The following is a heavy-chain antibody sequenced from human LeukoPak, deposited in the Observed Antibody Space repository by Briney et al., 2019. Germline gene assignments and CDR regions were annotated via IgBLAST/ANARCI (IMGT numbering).Heavy chain of an antibody. CDR2: ISSSGSTI. J-gene: IGHJ4*02. D-gene: IGHD5-18*01. Sequence: GGSLRLSCAASGFTFSSYEMNWVRQAPGKGPEWVSYISSSGSTIYYADSVKGRFTISRDNAKNSLYLQMNSLRAEDTAVYYCRAGGYSYGLPDYCGQGTLVTVSS. V-gene: IGHV3-48*03. CDR1: GFTFSSYE. CDR3: RAGGYSYGLPDY.